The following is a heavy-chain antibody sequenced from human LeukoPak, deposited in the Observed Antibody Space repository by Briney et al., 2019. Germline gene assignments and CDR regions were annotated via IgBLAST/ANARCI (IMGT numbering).Heavy chain of an antibody. D-gene: IGHD3-22*01. Sequence: ASVKVSCKASGYTFTSYAMHWVRQAPGQRLEWMGWINAGNGNTKYSQEFQGRVTITRDTSASTAYMELSSLRSEDTAVYYCARVLYDSSGYYYDFGYWGQGTLVTVSS. CDR2: INAGNGNT. V-gene: IGHV1-3*01. CDR3: ARVLYDSSGYYYDFGY. J-gene: IGHJ4*02. CDR1: GYTFTSYA.